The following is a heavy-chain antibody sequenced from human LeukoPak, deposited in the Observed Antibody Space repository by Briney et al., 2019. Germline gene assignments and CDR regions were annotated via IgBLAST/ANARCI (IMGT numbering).Heavy chain of an antibody. J-gene: IGHJ4*02. Sequence: PSETLSLTCSVSGGSVNIDSYYWSWIRQPPGKGLEWIGYIYYSGSTNYNPSLKSRVTISVDTSKNQFSLKLSSVTAADTAVYYCAREETSIYDSSGYYYDYWGQGTLVTVSS. V-gene: IGHV4-61*01. CDR3: AREETSIYDSSGYYYDY. CDR2: IYYSGST. D-gene: IGHD3-22*01. CDR1: GGSVNIDSYY.